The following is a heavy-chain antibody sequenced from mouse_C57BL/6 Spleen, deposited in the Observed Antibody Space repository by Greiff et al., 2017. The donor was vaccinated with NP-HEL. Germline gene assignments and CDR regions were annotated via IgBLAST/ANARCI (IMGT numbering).Heavy chain of an antibody. D-gene: IGHD2-12*01. J-gene: IGHJ1*03. CDR3: ARGGRRDYWYFDV. V-gene: IGHV1-26*01. Sequence: VQLQQSGPELVKPGASVKISCKASGYTFTDYYMNWVKQSHGKSLEWIGDINPNNGGTSYNQKFKGKATLTVDKSSSTAYMELRSLTSEDSAVYYCARGGRRDYWYFDVWGTGTTVTVSS. CDR1: GYTFTDYY. CDR2: INPNNGGT.